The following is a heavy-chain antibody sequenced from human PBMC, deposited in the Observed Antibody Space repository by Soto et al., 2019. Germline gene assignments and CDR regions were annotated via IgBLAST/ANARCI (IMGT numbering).Heavy chain of an antibody. CDR1: GYRFTIYW. J-gene: IGHJ6*02. D-gene: IGHD2-2*01. Sequence: GEFLKMSRNGSGYRFTIYWIRWVLQMPGKGLEWMGRIDPSDSYTNYSPSFQCHVTISADKSISTAYLQWSSLKASDTAMYYCARRCSSTSYQFYYYGMDVWGQGTTVTVSS. CDR3: ARRCSSTSYQFYYYGMDV. V-gene: IGHV5-10-1*01. CDR2: IDPSDSYT.